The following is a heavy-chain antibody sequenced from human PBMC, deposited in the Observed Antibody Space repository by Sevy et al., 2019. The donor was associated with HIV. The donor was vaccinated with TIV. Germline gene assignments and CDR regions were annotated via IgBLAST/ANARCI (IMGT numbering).Heavy chain of an antibody. CDR2: ISGSSSYT. J-gene: IGHJ4*02. Sequence: GGSLRLSCAASGFTFSDYYMSWIRQLPGKGLEWVSYISGSSSYTNYADSVKGRFTVSRDNAKNSLYLQMNSLRAEDTAVYYCAMSLVGAMRGLYYFDSWGQGTLVTVSS. CDR3: AMSLVGAMRGLYYFDS. D-gene: IGHD1-26*01. CDR1: GFTFSDYY. V-gene: IGHV3-11*06.